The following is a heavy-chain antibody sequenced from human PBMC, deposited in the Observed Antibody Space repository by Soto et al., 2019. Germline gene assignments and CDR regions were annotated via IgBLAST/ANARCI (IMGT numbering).Heavy chain of an antibody. D-gene: IGHD1-7*01. CDR3: AKSGRKGNWNYVFIPQGPGAFDI. Sequence: GGSLRLSCAASGFTFSSYAMSWVRQAPGKGLEWVSAISGSGGSTYYADSVKGRFTISRDNSKNTLYLQMNSLRAEDTAVYYCAKSGRKGNWNYVFIPQGPGAFDIWGQGTMVTVSS. CDR2: ISGSGGST. V-gene: IGHV3-23*01. J-gene: IGHJ3*02. CDR1: GFTFSSYA.